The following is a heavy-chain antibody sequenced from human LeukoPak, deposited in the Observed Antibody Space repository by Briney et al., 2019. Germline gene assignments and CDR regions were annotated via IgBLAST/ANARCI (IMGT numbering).Heavy chain of an antibody. CDR2: ISYDGGNK. CDR1: GFTFSRSA. V-gene: IGHV3-30*04. D-gene: IGHD2-15*01. J-gene: IGHJ6*03. Sequence: PGGSLRLPCAASGFTFSRSAMHWVRQAPGKGLEWVAIISYDGGNKYYADSVKGRFTISRDNSKNTLYLQMNSLRAEDTAVYYCAKVDRAYCSGGSCYYYYMDVWGKGTTVTISS. CDR3: AKVDRAYCSGGSCYYYYMDV.